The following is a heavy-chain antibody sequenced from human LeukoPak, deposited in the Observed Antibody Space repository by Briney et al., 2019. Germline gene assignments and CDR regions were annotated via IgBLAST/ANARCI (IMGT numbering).Heavy chain of an antibody. CDR1: GGSFSGYY. J-gene: IGHJ4*02. D-gene: IGHD5-24*01. Sequence: SQTLSLTCAVYGGSFSGYYWGWIRQPPGKGLEWIGEINHSGSTNYNPSLKSRITISVDTSRNQISLKLSSVTAADTAVYYCASVAMSTTNFNCWGQGTLVTVSS. CDR3: ASVAMSTTNFNC. V-gene: IGHV4-34*01. CDR2: INHSGST.